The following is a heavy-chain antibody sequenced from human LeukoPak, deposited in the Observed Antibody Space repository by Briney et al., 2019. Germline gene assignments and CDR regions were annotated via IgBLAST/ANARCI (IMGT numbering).Heavy chain of an antibody. CDR2: ITSSGTYI. J-gene: IGHJ6*03. CDR1: GFTFGDYA. Sequence: GGSLRLSCANSGFTFGDYAMNWVRQAPAKALEWVSSITSSGTYIFYADSVKGRFTISGDNAKNSLYLQMNSLGPEDTAVYYCARDPYSGNYGNYYYYYMDVWGKGTMVTIS. V-gene: IGHV3-21*01. CDR3: ARDPYSGNYGNYYYYYMDV. D-gene: IGHD1-26*01.